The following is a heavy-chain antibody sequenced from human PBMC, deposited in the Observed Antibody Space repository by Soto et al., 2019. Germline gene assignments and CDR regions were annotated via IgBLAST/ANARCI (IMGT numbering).Heavy chain of an antibody. CDR2: ISGSGGST. CDR3: ALNKGPVVPAAIPEGAGFDP. CDR1: GFTFSSYA. J-gene: IGHJ5*02. V-gene: IGHV3-23*01. D-gene: IGHD2-2*02. Sequence: EVQLLESGGGLIQPGGSLRLSCAASGFTFSSYAMSWVRQAPGKGLEWVSAISGSGGSTYYADSVKGRFTISRDNSKNTLYLQMNSLRAEDTAVYYCALNKGPVVPAAIPEGAGFDPWGQGTLVTVSS.